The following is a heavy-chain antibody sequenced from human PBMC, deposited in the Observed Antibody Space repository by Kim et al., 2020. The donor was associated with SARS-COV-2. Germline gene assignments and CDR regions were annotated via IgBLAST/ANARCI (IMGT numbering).Heavy chain of an antibody. V-gene: IGHV4-59*13. Sequence: SETLSLTCTVSGGSISSYYWSWIRQPPGKGLEWIGYIYYSGSTYYNPSLKSRVTISVDTSKNQFSLKLSSVTAADTAVYYCARTYYYGSGRFDYWGQGTL. CDR3: ARTYYYGSGRFDY. CDR2: IYYSGST. J-gene: IGHJ4*02. CDR1: GGSISSYY. D-gene: IGHD3-10*01.